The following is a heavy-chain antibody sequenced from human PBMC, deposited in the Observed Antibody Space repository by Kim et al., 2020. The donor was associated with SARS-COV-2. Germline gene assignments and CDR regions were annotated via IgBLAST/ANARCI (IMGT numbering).Heavy chain of an antibody. Sequence: SETLSLTCTVSGGSISSGGYYWSWIRQHPGKGLEWIGYIYYSGSTYYNPSLKSRVTISVDTSKNQFSLKLSSVTAADTAVYYCARDRRSEPNYDFWSGYYTGIADYMDVWGKGTTVTVSS. CDR2: IYYSGST. V-gene: IGHV4-31*03. D-gene: IGHD3-3*01. CDR3: ARDRRSEPNYDFWSGYYTGIADYMDV. CDR1: GGSISSGGYY. J-gene: IGHJ6*03.